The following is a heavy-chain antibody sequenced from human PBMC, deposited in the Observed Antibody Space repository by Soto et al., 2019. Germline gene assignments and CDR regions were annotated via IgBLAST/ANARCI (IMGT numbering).Heavy chain of an antibody. Sequence: KPSETLSLTCTVSGGSISSYYWSWIRQPPGKGLEWIGYIYYSGSTNYNPSLKSRVTISVDTSKNQFSLKLSSVTAADTAVYYCARDKSGYSNWGQGTLVTVSS. CDR1: GGSISSYY. J-gene: IGHJ4*02. CDR2: IYYSGST. D-gene: IGHD3-3*01. CDR3: ARDKSGYSN. V-gene: IGHV4-59*01.